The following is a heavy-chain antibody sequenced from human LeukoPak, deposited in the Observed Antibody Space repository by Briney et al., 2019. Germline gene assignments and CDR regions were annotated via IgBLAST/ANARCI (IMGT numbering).Heavy chain of an antibody. CDR1: GLSFNTYA. V-gene: IGHV3-30*04. J-gene: IGHJ6*04. CDR3: ARALDV. CDR2: ISYDGSNT. Sequence: GGPLRLPCVDSGLSFNTYAMHWVRQAPGKGVEWVSAISYDGSNTYYRDSVSGRFTISRDNSKNTMYLQMNSLRAEDKAMYYCARALDVWGKGTTVTVSS.